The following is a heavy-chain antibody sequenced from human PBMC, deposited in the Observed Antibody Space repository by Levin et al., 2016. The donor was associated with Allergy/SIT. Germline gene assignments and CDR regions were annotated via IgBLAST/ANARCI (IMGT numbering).Heavy chain of an antibody. V-gene: IGHV3-48*03. Sequence: GGSLRLSCTAFGFTFSNFEMNWVRQAPGKGLEWVSYIGRDGGTIYYADSVKGRFTISRDNANKALHLQMDSMSAEDTAVYYCAGESVLTASVGFYYYGMDVWGQGTTVTVS. CDR1: GFTFSNFE. J-gene: IGHJ6*02. CDR3: AGESVLTASVGFYYYGMDV. CDR2: IGRDGGTI. D-gene: IGHD5-18*01.